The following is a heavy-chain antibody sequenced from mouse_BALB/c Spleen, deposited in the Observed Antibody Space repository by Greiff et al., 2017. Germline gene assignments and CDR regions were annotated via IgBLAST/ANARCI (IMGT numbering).Heavy chain of an antibody. J-gene: IGHJ4*01. CDR1: GFTFSDYY. V-gene: IGHV5-4*02. CDR2: ISDGGSYT. Sequence: EVQRVESGGGLVKPGGSLKLSCAASGFTFSDYYMYWVRQTPEKRLEWVATISDGGSYTYYPDSVKGRFTISRDNAKNNLYLQMSSLKSEDTAMYYCAREGRYDGYAMDYWGQGTSVTVSS. CDR3: AREGRYDGYAMDY. D-gene: IGHD2-14*01.